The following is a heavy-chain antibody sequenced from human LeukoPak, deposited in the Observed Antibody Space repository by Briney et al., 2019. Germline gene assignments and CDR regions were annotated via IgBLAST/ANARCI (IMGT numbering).Heavy chain of an antibody. D-gene: IGHD3-22*01. V-gene: IGHV4-61*02. J-gene: IGHJ4*02. CDR3: AREYYYDSSGSPGVDY. Sequence: SQTLSLTCTVSGGSTSSGSYYWGWIRQPAGKGLEWIGRIYTSGSTNYNPSLKSRVTISVDTSKNQFSLKLSSVTAADTAVYYCAREYYYDSSGSPGVDYWGQGTLVTVSS. CDR2: IYTSGST. CDR1: GGSTSSGSYY.